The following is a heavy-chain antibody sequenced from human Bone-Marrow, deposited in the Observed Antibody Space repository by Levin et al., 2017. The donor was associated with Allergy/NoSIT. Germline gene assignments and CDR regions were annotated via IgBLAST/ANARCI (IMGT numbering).Heavy chain of an antibody. CDR3: ARDSWDIMGRFDY. CDR2: IWYDGRNE. D-gene: IGHD1-26*01. J-gene: IGHJ4*02. CDR1: GFMFSQYA. V-gene: IGHV3-33*08. Sequence: PGGSLRLSCAASGFMFSQYAMHWVRQAPGKGLEWVAGIWYDGRNENYADAVRGRFTISRDNSKNTLYLQLNSLAAEDTAVYYCARDSWDIMGRFDYWGLGTLVTVSS.